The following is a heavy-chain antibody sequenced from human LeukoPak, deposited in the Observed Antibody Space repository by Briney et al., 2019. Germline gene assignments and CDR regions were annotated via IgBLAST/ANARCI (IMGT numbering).Heavy chain of an antibody. CDR1: GGSISPYY. Sequence: SETLSLTCTVSGGSISPYYWTWIRQSPGKGLEWIGYISASGTTDYNPSLKGRVTMSVDTSKSQFSLRLNSVTAADTAVFYCARRSTLFYFDYWGQGALVTVSS. J-gene: IGHJ4*02. CDR3: ARRSTLFYFDY. V-gene: IGHV4-4*09. CDR2: ISASGTT.